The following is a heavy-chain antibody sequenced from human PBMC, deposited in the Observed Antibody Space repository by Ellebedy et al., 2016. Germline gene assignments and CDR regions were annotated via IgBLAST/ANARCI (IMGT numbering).Heavy chain of an antibody. CDR2: INHSGST. CDR3: ARDEVIGVTGVNWFDP. D-gene: IGHD1-14*01. Sequence: SETLSLXXAVYGGSFSGYYWSWIRQPPGKGLEWIGEINHSGSTNYNPSLKSRVTISVDTSKNQFSLKLSSVTAADTAVYYCARDEVIGVTGVNWFDPWGQGTLVTVSS. V-gene: IGHV4-34*01. J-gene: IGHJ5*02. CDR1: GGSFSGYY.